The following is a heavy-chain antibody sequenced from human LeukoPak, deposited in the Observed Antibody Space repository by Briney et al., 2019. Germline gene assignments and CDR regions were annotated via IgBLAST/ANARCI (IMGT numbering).Heavy chain of an antibody. Sequence: SVKVSCKASGGTFSSYAISWVRQAPGQGLEWMGGIIPIFGTANYAQKFQGRVTITADESTSTAYMELSSLRSEDTAVYYCARALDPCGGDCYETHAFDIWGHGTMVTVSS. CDR3: ARALDPCGGDCYETHAFDI. CDR1: GGTFSSYA. J-gene: IGHJ3*02. CDR2: IIPIFGTA. V-gene: IGHV1-69*01. D-gene: IGHD2-21*02.